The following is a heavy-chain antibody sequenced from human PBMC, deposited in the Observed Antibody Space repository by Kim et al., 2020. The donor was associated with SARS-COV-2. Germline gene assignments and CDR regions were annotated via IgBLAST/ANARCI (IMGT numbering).Heavy chain of an antibody. CDR3: ARDKRGYYDSSGYYFHAFDI. D-gene: IGHD3-22*01. V-gene: IGHV4-39*07. Sequence: RVTISVDTSKNQFSLKLSSVTAADTAVYYCARDKRGYYDSSGYYFHAFDIWGQGTMVTVSS. J-gene: IGHJ3*02.